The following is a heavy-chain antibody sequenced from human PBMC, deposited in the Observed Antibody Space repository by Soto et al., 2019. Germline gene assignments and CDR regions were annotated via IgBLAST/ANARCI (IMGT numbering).Heavy chain of an antibody. CDR1: GYTFTSYA. V-gene: IGHV1-3*01. D-gene: IGHD6-19*01. Sequence: GASVKVSCKASGYTFTSYAMHWVRQAPGQRLEWMGWINAGNGNTKYSQKFQGRVTITRDTSASTAYMELSSLRSEDTAVYYCARVQSAVAGNGWFDPWGQGTLVTVSS. CDR2: INAGNGNT. J-gene: IGHJ5*02. CDR3: ARVQSAVAGNGWFDP.